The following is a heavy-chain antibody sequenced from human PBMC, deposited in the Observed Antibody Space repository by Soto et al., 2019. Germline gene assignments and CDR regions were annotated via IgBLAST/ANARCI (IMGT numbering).Heavy chain of an antibody. CDR1: GSTFSSSA. CDR2: IVVDSGNT. J-gene: IGHJ4*02. CDR3: ASLRGDSSGYDC. D-gene: IGHD3-22*01. Sequence: QMQLVQSGPEVKQPGTSMKVACKASGSTFSSSALQWVRQARGQRLEWIGWIVVDSGNTHYAQKFQERLTITMDMSTRTTYMELSSLRSEDTAIYYCASLRGDSSGYDCWGQGALVTVSS. V-gene: IGHV1-58*01.